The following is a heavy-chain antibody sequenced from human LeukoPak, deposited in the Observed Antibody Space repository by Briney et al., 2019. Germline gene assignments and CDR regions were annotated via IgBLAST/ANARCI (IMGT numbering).Heavy chain of an antibody. CDR1: GYSISSGYY. CDR2: IYHSGST. J-gene: IGHJ6*02. D-gene: IGHD3-16*01. CDR3: ARDLGETFWAYYYYGMDV. V-gene: IGHV4-38-2*02. Sequence: SETLSLTCTVSGYSISSGYYWGWIRQPPGKGLEWIGSIYHSGSTYYNPSLKSRVTISVDTSKNQFSLKLSSVTAADTAVYYCARDLGETFWAYYYYGMDVWGQGTTVTVSS.